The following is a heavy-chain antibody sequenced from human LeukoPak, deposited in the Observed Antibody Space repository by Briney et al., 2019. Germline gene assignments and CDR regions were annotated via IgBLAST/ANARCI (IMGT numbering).Heavy chain of an antibody. V-gene: IGHV3-30*03. CDR3: ARACSGGSCYNFDY. J-gene: IGHJ4*02. D-gene: IGHD2-15*01. Sequence: GGSLRLSCAASGFPFSDYGMYWVRQAPGKGLEWLAVISHDGSNKHYADSVKGRITISRDNSMNTLYLQMNSLTAEDTAVYYCARACSGGSCYNFDYWGQGTLVTVSS. CDR2: ISHDGSNK. CDR1: GFPFSDYG.